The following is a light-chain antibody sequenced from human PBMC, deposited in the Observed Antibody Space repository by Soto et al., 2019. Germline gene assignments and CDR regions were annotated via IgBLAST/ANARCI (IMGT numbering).Light chain of an antibody. CDR2: EVS. CDR3: QSFDRGLSGLI. Sequence: QSALTQPPSASGSPGQSVTISCTGTSSDVGGYNYVSWYQQHPGKAPKLMIYEVSKRPSGVPDRFSGSKSGNTASLTVSGLQAEDEADYYCQSFDRGLSGLIFAAGTKLTVL. J-gene: IGLJ2*01. V-gene: IGLV2-8*01. CDR1: SSDVGGYNY.